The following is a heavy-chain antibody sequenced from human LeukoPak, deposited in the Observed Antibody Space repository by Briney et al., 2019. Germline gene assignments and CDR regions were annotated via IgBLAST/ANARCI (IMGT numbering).Heavy chain of an antibody. CDR1: GGSISSSSYY. V-gene: IGHV4-39*01. D-gene: IGHD2-2*01. Sequence: PSETLSLTCTVSGGSISSSSYYWGWIRQPPGKGLEWIGSIYYSGSTYYNPSLKSRVTISVDTSKNQFSLKLSSVTAADTAVYYCARHILGYCSSTSCLPRPNWFDPWGQGTLVTVSS. CDR2: IYYSGST. CDR3: ARHILGYCSSTSCLPRPNWFDP. J-gene: IGHJ5*02.